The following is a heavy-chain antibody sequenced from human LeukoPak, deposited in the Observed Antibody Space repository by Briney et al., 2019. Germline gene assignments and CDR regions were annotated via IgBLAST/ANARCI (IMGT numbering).Heavy chain of an antibody. Sequence: PGGSLRLSCVASGFTFRNYAVSWVRQAPGKGLESVSTISGSASDTHYADSVKGRFTISRDNSKNTLYLHMDSLRADDTAVYYCAKDGEDWGQGTLVTVSS. J-gene: IGHJ4*02. CDR1: GFTFRNYA. CDR2: ISGSASDT. V-gene: IGHV3-23*01. CDR3: AKDGED. D-gene: IGHD2-21*01.